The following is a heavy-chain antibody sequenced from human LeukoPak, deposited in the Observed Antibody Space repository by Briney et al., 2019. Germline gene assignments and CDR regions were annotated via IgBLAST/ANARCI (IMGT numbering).Heavy chain of an antibody. CDR1: GGSISSYY. J-gene: IGHJ6*02. Sequence: PSETLSLTCTVSGGSISSYYWSWIRQPPGKGLEWIGYIYYSGSTNYNPSLKSRVTISADTSKNQFSLKLSSVTAADTAVYYCARDQRGYCSSTSCYAGGYYYYGMDVWGQGTTVTVSS. D-gene: IGHD2-2*01. V-gene: IGHV4-59*01. CDR3: ARDQRGYCSSTSCYAGGYYYYGMDV. CDR2: IYYSGST.